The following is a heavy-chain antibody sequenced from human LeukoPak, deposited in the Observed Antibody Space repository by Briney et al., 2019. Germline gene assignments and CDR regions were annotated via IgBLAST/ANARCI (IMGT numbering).Heavy chain of an antibody. CDR2: IYHSGST. CDR1: GYSISSGYY. CDR3: ARDPGATDSY. V-gene: IGHV4-38-2*01. J-gene: IGHJ4*02. Sequence: SETLSLTCAVSGYSISSGYYWGWIRQPPGKGLEWIGSIYHSGSTYYNPSLKSRVTISVDTSKNQFSLKLSPVTAADTAVYYCARDPGATDSYWGQGTLVTVSS. D-gene: IGHD1-26*01.